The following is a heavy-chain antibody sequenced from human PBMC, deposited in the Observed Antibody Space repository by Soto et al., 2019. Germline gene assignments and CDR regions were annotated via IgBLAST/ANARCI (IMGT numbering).Heavy chain of an antibody. Sequence: QVQLVESGGGLVKPGGSLRLSCAASGFTFSDYYMSWIRQAPGKGLEWASYISSSSSYTNYADSVKGRFTISRDNAKNSLYLQMNSLRAEDTAVYYCARDKPKIAAADFIIDYWGQGTLVTVSS. CDR3: ARDKPKIAAADFIIDY. V-gene: IGHV3-11*06. CDR2: ISSSSSYT. J-gene: IGHJ4*02. D-gene: IGHD6-13*01. CDR1: GFTFSDYY.